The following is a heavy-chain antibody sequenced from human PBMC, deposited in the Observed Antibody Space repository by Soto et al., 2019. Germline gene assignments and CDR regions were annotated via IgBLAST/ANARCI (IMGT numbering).Heavy chain of an antibody. CDR3: ARAHYDILTGYSIPPYSYYGMDV. V-gene: IGHV1-69*12. D-gene: IGHD3-9*01. CDR2: IIPIFGTA. Sequence: QVQLVQSGAEVKKPGSSVKVSCKASGGTFSSYAISWVRQAPGQGLEWMGGIIPIFGTANYAQKFQGRVTITADESTSTAYMELSSLRSEDTAVYYCARAHYDILTGYSIPPYSYYGMDVWGQGTTVTVSS. CDR1: GGTFSSYA. J-gene: IGHJ6*02.